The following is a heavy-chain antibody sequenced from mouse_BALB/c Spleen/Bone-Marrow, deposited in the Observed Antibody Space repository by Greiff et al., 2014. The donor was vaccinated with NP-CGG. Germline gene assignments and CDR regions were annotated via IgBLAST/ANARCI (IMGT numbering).Heavy chain of an antibody. D-gene: IGHD2-3*01. Sequence: EVMLVESGGGLVQPGGPLRLSCATSGFTFTDYYMSWVRQPPGKALEWLGFIRNKANGYTTEYSASVKGRFTISRDNSQSILYRQMNTLRAEDSATYYCARDRGLLRFDYWGQGTTLTVSS. J-gene: IGHJ2*01. CDR1: GFTFTDYY. CDR2: IRNKANGYTT. CDR3: ARDRGLLRFDY. V-gene: IGHV7-3*02.